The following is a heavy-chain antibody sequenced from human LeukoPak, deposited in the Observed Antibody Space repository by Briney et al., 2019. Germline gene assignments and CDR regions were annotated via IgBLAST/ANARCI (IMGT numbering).Heavy chain of an antibody. CDR3: ARESIAATSDNDAFDI. CDR2: IYYSGST. V-gene: IGHV4-59*12. D-gene: IGHD2-15*01. CDR1: GGPISSYY. J-gene: IGHJ3*02. Sequence: SETLSLTCTVSGGPISSYYWSWIRQPPGKGLEWIGYIYYSGSTNYNPSLKSRVTISVDTSKNQFSLKLSSVTAADTAVDYCARESIAATSDNDAFDIWGQGTMVTVSS.